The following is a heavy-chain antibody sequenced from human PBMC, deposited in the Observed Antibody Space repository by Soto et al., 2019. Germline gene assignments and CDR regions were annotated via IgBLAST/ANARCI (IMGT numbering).Heavy chain of an antibody. CDR3: ARQLVVPAAISGYYYYGMDV. D-gene: IGHD2-2*02. J-gene: IGHJ6*02. Sequence: GESLKISCKGSGYSFTSYWISWVRQMPGKGLEWMGRIDPSDSYTNYSPSFQGHVTISADKSISTAYLQWSSLKASDTAMYYCARQLVVPAAISGYYYYGMDVWGQGTTLTVSS. CDR2: IDPSDSYT. CDR1: GYSFTSYW. V-gene: IGHV5-10-1*01.